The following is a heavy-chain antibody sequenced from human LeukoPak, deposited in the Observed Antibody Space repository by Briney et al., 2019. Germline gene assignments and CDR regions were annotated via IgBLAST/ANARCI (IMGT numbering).Heavy chain of an antibody. CDR2: ITSNGDST. Sequence: GGSLRLSCAASGFTFSSYAMHWVRQAPGKGLEYVSSITSNGDSTYYANSVKGRFTISRDNSKNTLYLQMNSLRAEDTAVYYCASAYYGSGSSYYFDYWGQGTLVTVSS. CDR3: ASAYYGSGSSYYFDY. J-gene: IGHJ4*02. D-gene: IGHD3-10*01. CDR1: GFTFSSYA. V-gene: IGHV3-64*01.